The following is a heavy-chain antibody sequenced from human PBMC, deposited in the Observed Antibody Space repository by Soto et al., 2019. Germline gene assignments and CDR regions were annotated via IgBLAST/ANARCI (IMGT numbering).Heavy chain of an antibody. J-gene: IGHJ4*02. CDR2: ISYGGST. V-gene: IGHV4-31*03. CDR1: GGSINSGGYC. Sequence: QVQLQESGPGLVKPSQTLSLTCTVSGGSINSGGYCWRWIRQHPGKGLEWIGCISYGGSTSYNPSLKSRVTISVDTSKNQFSLKLTSVTAADTAVYYCSRGILVWGQGALITVSS. D-gene: IGHD5-18*01. CDR3: SRGILV.